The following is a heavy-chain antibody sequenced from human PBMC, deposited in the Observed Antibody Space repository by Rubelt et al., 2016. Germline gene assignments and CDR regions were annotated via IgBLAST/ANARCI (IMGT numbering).Heavy chain of an antibody. CDR2: TSCRSKWYN. D-gene: IGHD6-19*01. V-gene: IGHV6-1*01. CDR3: ARAAAVAGTSVYYGMDV. J-gene: IGHJ6*02. CDR1: GDSVSSNSAA. Sequence: QVQLQQSGPGLVKPSQTLSLTCAISGDSVSSNSAAWNWIRQSPSRGLEWLGRTSCRSKWYNDYAVSVKSRITINPDTSKNQVSLQLNSVTPEDTAVYYCARAAAVAGTSVYYGMDVWGQGTTVTVSS.